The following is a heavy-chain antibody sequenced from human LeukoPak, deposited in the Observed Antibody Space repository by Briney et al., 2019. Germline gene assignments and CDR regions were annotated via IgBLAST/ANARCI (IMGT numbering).Heavy chain of an antibody. D-gene: IGHD5-18*01. V-gene: IGHV4-61*05. CDR2: IYYSGST. CDR1: GGSISSSSYY. Sequence: SETLSLTCTVSGGSISSSSYYWGWIRQPPGKGLEWIGYIYYSGSTNYNPSLKSRVTISVDTSKNQFSLKLSSVTAADTAVYYCAGGRKIQLWANTGYFQHWGQGTLVTVSS. CDR3: AGGRKIQLWANTGYFQH. J-gene: IGHJ1*01.